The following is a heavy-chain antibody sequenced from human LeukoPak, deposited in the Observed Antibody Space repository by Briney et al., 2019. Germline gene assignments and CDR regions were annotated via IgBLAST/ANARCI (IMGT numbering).Heavy chain of an antibody. CDR2: ISGSGGST. CDR1: GFTFSSYA. D-gene: IGHD3-10*01. V-gene: IGHV3-23*01. J-gene: IGHJ5*02. CDR3: AKMGDYYGSGRTWFDP. Sequence: GGSLRLSCAASGFTFSSYAMSWVRQAPGKGLEWVSAISGSGGSTYYADSVKGRFTIPRDNSKNTLYLQMNSLRAEDTAVYYCAKMGDYYGSGRTWFDPSGQGTLVTVFS.